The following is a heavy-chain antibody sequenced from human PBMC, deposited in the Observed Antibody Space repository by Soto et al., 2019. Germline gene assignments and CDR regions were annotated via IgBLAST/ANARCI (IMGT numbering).Heavy chain of an antibody. CDR2: ISSSSSTI. V-gene: IGHV3-48*01. J-gene: IGHJ4*02. D-gene: IGHD3-10*01. CDR3: ARGLWFDY. CDR1: GFTFSSYS. Sequence: EVQLVESGGGLVQPGGSLRLSCAASGFTFSSYSMNWVRQAPGKWLEWVSYISSSSSTIYYSESVKGRCTISRDNAKNSLYLPMNSLRAEDTAVYYCARGLWFDYWGQGTLVTVSS.